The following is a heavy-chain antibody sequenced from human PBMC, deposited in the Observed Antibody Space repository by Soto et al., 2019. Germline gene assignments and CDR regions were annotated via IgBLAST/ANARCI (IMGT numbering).Heavy chain of an antibody. Sequence: EVQLVESGGGLVQPGGSLRLSCVASGFTFSRYWMVWVRQAPGKGXEXXXNXEQDGSEKYYADSVKGGFTVSRDNXXXXXXXXXXXXXXXXXXXXXXXXXXXXXXXXXXXAFDLWGQGTKVTVSS. CDR1: GFTFSRYW. CDR2: XEQDGSEK. V-gene: IGHV3-7*01. CDR3: XXXXXXXXXXXXXAFDL. J-gene: IGHJ3*01.